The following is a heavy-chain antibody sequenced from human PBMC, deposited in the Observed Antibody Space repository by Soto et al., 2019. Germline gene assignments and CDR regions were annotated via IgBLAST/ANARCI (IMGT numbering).Heavy chain of an antibody. J-gene: IGHJ6*02. CDR3: ARRVIVVVPASNYGMDV. D-gene: IGHD2-2*01. CDR2: INHSGST. Sequence: SETLSLTCAVYGGSFSGYYWSWIRQPPGKGLEWIGEINHSGSTNYNPSLKSRVTISVDTSKNQFSLKLSSVTAADTAVYYCARRVIVVVPASNYGMDVWGQGTTVTVSS. CDR1: GGSFSGYY. V-gene: IGHV4-34*01.